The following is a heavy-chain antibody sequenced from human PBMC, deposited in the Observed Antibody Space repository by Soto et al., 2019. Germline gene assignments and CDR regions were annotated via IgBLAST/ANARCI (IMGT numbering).Heavy chain of an antibody. J-gene: IGHJ4*02. D-gene: IGHD3-22*01. CDR3: ARDNGDSSGSLVGY. CDR1: GYTFTNYG. CDR2: ISGYNGNT. Sequence: ASVKVSCKASGYTFTNYGISWVRQAPGQGLEWMGWISGYNGNTDYAQKLQDRVTMTTDTATTTAYMELRSLRSDDTAVYYCARDNGDSSGSLVGYWGQGTLVTVSS. V-gene: IGHV1-18*04.